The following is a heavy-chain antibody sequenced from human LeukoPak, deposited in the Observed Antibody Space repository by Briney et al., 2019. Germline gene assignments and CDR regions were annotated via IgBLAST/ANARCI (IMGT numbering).Heavy chain of an antibody. V-gene: IGHV3-64*01. CDR1: GFTFSSYA. D-gene: IGHD3-22*01. J-gene: IGHJ4*02. CDR3: ARGRYYDSSGYVPNFDY. Sequence: GGSLRLSCAASGFTFSSYAMHWVRQAPGKGLEYVSAISSNGGSTYYANSVKGRFAISRDNSKNTLYLQMGSLRAEDMAVYYCARGRYYDSSGYVPNFDYWGQGTLVTVSS. CDR2: ISSNGGST.